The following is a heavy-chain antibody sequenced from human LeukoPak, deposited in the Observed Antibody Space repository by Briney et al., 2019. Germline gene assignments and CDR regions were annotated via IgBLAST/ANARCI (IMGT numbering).Heavy chain of an antibody. V-gene: IGHV3-23*01. Sequence: GGSLRLSCAASGFTFSIYAMSWVRQAPGEGLEWVSAISGDGGSTYYAASVKGRFTISRDNSKNTLYLQMNSLRAEDTAVYYCAKHRVMGTARSFDYWGQGTLVTVSS. CDR1: GFTFSIYA. CDR3: AKHRVMGTARSFDY. CDR2: ISGDGGST. J-gene: IGHJ4*02. D-gene: IGHD2-8*01.